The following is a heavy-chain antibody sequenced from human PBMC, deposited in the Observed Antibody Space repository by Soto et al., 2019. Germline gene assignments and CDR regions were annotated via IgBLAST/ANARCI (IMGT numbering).Heavy chain of an antibody. J-gene: IGHJ4*02. D-gene: IGHD6-19*01. CDR3: ARDYSRIAEAGVFDY. CDR2: IKRDGSEI. CDR1: GFTFSNHW. V-gene: IGHV3-7*05. Sequence: EVQLVESGGGLVQPGGSLRLSCGASGFTFSNHWMSWVRQAPGKGLEWVANIKRDGSEINYVDSVKGRFIISRDNAENSLYRQMSSLRAEDTAVYYCARDYSRIAEAGVFDYWGQGTLVTVSS.